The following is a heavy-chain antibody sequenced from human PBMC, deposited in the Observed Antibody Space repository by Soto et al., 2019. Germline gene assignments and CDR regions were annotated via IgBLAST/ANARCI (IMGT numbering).Heavy chain of an antibody. D-gene: IGHD4-17*01. CDR2: IIPIFGTA. CDR1: GGTFSSYA. CDR3: ARVVPPDYGGKKDYYYGMDV. Sequence: SVKVSCKASGGTFSSYAISWVRQAPGQGLEWMGGIIPIFGTASYAQKFQGRVTITADESTSTAYMELSSLRSEDTAVYYCARVVPPDYGGKKDYYYGMDVWGQGTTVTVS. J-gene: IGHJ6*02. V-gene: IGHV1-69*13.